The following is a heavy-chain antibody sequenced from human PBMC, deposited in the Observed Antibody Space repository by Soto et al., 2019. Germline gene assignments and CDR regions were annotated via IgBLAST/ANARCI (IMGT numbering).Heavy chain of an antibody. CDR2: IYYSGST. CDR3: AREVSVAATSYYFDY. D-gene: IGHD2-15*01. Sequence: SETLSLTCTVSGGSISSGGYYWSWIRQHPGKGLEWIGYIYYSGSTYYNPSLKSRVTISVDTSKNQFSLKLSSVTAADTAVFYCAREVSVAATSYYFDYWGQGTLVTVSS. CDR1: GGSISSGGYY. J-gene: IGHJ4*02. V-gene: IGHV4-31*03.